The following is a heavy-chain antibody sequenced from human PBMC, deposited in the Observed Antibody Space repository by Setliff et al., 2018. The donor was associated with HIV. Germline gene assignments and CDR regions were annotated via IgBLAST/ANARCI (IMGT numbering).Heavy chain of an antibody. CDR1: GGSISSGTYY. CDR3: ARIYDYGSYYFDY. Sequence: SETLSLTCTVSGGSISSGTYYWSWIRQHPRKGLEWIGYIYYTGSTYYNPSLESRVTISVDTSKNQFSLKLSSVTAADTAVYYCARIYDYGSYYFDYWGQGTLVTVSS. V-gene: IGHV4-31*03. J-gene: IGHJ4*02. CDR2: IYYTGST. D-gene: IGHD3-10*01.